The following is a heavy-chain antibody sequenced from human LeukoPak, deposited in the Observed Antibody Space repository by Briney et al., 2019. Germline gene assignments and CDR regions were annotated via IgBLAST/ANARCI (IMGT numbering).Heavy chain of an antibody. Sequence: GASVKVSCKASGGTFSSYAISWVRQAPGQVLEWMGGIVPIFGTANYAQKFQGRATITADESTSTAYMELSSLRSEDTAVYYCARVGCGGDCYSGYYYYYMDVWGKGTTVTISS. J-gene: IGHJ6*03. CDR1: GGTFSSYA. CDR2: IVPIFGTA. V-gene: IGHV1-69*13. D-gene: IGHD2-21*02. CDR3: ARVGCGGDCYSGYYYYYMDV.